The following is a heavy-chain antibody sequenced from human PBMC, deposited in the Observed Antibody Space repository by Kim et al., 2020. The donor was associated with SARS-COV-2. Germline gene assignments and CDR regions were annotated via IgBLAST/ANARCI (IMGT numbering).Heavy chain of an antibody. CDR1: GGSFSGYY. D-gene: IGHD6-19*01. V-gene: IGHV4-34*01. CDR2: INHSGST. J-gene: IGHJ6*02. Sequence: SETLSLTCAVYGGSFSGYYWSWIRQPPGKGLEWIGEINHSGSTNYNPSLKSRVTISVDTSKNQFSLKLSSVTAADTAVYYCARLQWLVRVYYYYGMDVWGQGTTVTVSS. CDR3: ARLQWLVRVYYYYGMDV.